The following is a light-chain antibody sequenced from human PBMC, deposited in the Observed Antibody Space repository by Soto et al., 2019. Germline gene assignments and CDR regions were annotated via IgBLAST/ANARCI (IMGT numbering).Light chain of an antibody. J-gene: IGKJ1*01. CDR3: LQDHDDSWT. Sequence: ATQMTQSPSSLSSSVVESVTITCRASRDIGSDLSWYQQKPGKAPTLLIYAASNLQSGVPSRFRGSRSGTEFTLTVSSLQPEDFATYYCLQDHDDSWTFGQGTKVDIK. CDR1: RDIGSD. CDR2: AAS. V-gene: IGKV1-6*01.